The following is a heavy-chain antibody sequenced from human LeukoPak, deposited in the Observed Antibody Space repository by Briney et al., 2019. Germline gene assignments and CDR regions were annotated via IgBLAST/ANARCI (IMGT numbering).Heavy chain of an antibody. J-gene: IGHJ4*02. D-gene: IGHD4-17*01. CDR1: GGSISSYY. CDR2: INHSGSA. Sequence: SETLSLTCTVSGGSISSYYWTWIRQPPGKGLEWIGEINHSGSANYNPSLKSRVTISLDTSKNQFSLKLSSVTAADTAVYYCARGQGTVTTHWGQGTLVTVSS. V-gene: IGHV4-34*01. CDR3: ARGQGTVTTH.